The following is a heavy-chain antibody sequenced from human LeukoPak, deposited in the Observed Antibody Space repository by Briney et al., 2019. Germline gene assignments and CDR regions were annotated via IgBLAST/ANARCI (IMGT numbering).Heavy chain of an antibody. CDR2: IKQDGSEK. Sequence: GGSLRLSCAASGFTFSSYWMTWVRQAPGKGLEWVANIKQDGSEKYYVDSVKGRFTFSRDNAKNSLYLQMNSLEAEDTAVYYCARYSGSYHAFDIWGQGTMVTVSS. CDR3: ARYSGSYHAFDI. D-gene: IGHD1-26*01. CDR1: GFTFSSYW. V-gene: IGHV3-7*04. J-gene: IGHJ3*02.